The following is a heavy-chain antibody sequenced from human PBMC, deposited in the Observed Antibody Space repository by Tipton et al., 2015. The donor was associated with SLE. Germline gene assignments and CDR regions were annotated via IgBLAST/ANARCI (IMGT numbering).Heavy chain of an antibody. CDR3: AREGRGYSSSWLDS. D-gene: IGHD6-13*01. V-gene: IGHV4-59*01. CDR1: GGSISTYY. CDR2: IHYSRST. Sequence: GSLRLSCTVSGGSISTYYWSWIRQPPGKGLEWIGYIHYSRSTNYNPSLKSRVTISVDTSKNQFSLRLSSVTAADTAVYYCAREGRGYSSSWLDSWGQGTLVTVSP. J-gene: IGHJ4*02.